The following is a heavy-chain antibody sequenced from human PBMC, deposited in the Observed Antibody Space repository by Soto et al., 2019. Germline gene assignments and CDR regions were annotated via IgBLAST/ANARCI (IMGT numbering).Heavy chain of an antibody. D-gene: IGHD5-12*01. V-gene: IGHV1-3*01. CDR1: GYTFTSYG. CDR3: ARVGVATLDY. CDR2: INAGNGNT. Sequence: QVQLVQSGAEVKKPGASVKVSCKASGYTFTSYGISWVRQAPGQRLEWMGWINAGNGNTKYSQKFQGRVTITRDTSASTAYMELSSLRSEDTAVYYCARVGVATLDYWGQGTLVTVSS. J-gene: IGHJ4*02.